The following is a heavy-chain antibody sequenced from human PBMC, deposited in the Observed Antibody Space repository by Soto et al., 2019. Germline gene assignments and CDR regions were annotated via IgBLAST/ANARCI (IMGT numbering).Heavy chain of an antibody. D-gene: IGHD2-21*02. Sequence: ASVKVSCKASGYTFNFYGITWVRQAPGQGLEWMGWISGFNGNTNYAADLQGRVTMTTDTSTSTAYMELRGLTFDDSAVYYCATGDQLSAEVTGISFSFWGQGTRVTVSS. CDR3: ATGDQLSAEVTGISFSF. CDR1: GYTFNFYG. V-gene: IGHV1-18*01. J-gene: IGHJ4*02. CDR2: ISGFNGNT.